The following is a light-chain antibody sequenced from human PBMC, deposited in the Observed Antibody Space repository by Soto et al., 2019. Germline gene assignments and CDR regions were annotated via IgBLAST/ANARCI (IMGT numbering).Light chain of an antibody. CDR2: AAS. Sequence: DIQMTQSPSSLSASVGDRVTITCRASQSISSYLNWYQQKPGKAPKLLIYAASSLQSGVPSRFSGSGSGTDFTLTISSLQPEEFATYYCQQSYSTPTFGQGTKLELK. J-gene: IGKJ2*01. CDR3: QQSYSTPT. V-gene: IGKV1-39*01. CDR1: QSISSY.